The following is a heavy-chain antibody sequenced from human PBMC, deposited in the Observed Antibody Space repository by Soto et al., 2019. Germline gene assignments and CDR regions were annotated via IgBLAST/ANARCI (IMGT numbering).Heavy chain of an antibody. J-gene: IGHJ4*02. CDR2: ISAYNGNT. Sequence: ASVKVSCKASGYTFTSYGISWVRQAPGQGLEWMGWISAYNGNTNYAQKLQGRVTMTTDTSTSTVYMELSSLRSEDTAVYYCATIAAAGYYFDYWGQGTLVTVSS. CDR1: GYTFTSYG. D-gene: IGHD6-13*01. CDR3: ATIAAAGYYFDY. V-gene: IGHV1-18*01.